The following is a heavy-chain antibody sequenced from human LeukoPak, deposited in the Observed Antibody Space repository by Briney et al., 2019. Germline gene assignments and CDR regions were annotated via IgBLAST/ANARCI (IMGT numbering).Heavy chain of an antibody. CDR1: GGTFSSYT. CDR3: ARDYWNYYFDY. J-gene: IGHJ4*02. Sequence: SVKVSCKASGGTFSSYTISWVRQAPGQGLEWMGRIIPILGIANYAQKFQGRVTMTTDTSTSTAYMELRSLRSDDTAVYYCARDYWNYYFDYWGQGTLVTVSS. CDR2: IIPILGIA. D-gene: IGHD1-7*01. V-gene: IGHV1-69*04.